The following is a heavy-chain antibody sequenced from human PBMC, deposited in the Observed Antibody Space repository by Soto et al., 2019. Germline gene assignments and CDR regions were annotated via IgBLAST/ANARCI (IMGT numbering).Heavy chain of an antibody. CDR2: IYYSGTT. J-gene: IGHJ4*02. CDR3: ARSQRGRTAFTFDY. CDR1: GDSVGSENYY. D-gene: IGHD1-26*01. Sequence: QVQLQESGPGLVTPSETLSLTCSVSGDSVGSENYYWAWIRQSPGKGLEWIGYIYYSGTTNYNSHLKSRVTLSVHTSRNQFSLRLTSLTAADTGVYFCARSQRGRTAFTFDYWGQGVLVTVSS. V-gene: IGHV4-61*01.